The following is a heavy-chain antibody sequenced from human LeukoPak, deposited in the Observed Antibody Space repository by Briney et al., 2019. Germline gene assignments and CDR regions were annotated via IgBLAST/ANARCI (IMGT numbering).Heavy chain of an antibody. V-gene: IGHV1-2*02. Sequence: GASVKVSCKASGYTFTGYYMHWVRQAPGQGLEWMGWINPNSGGTNYAQKFQGRVTMTRDTSISTAYMELSRLRSDDTAVYYCARTMVRGVLWFDYWGQGTLVTVSS. CDR3: ARTMVRGVLWFDY. CDR1: GYTFTGYY. CDR2: INPNSGGT. D-gene: IGHD3-10*01. J-gene: IGHJ4*02.